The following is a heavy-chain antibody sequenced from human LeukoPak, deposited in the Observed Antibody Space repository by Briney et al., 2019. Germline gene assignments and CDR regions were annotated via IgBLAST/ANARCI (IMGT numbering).Heavy chain of an antibody. J-gene: IGHJ4*02. CDR3: ARDLKVAAAGPGDY. CDR1: GGTFSSYA. Sequence: GASVKVSCKASGGTFSSYAISWVRQAPGQGLEWMGRTIPILGIANYAQKFQGRVTITADKSTSTAYMELSSLRSEDTAVYYCARDLKVAAAGPGDYWGQGTLVTVSS. V-gene: IGHV1-69*04. CDR2: TIPILGIA. D-gene: IGHD6-13*01.